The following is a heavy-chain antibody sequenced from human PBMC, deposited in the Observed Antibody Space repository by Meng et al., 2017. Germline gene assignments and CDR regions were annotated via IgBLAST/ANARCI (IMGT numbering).Heavy chain of an antibody. CDR3: ARDLEDADTATVCWFDP. CDR2: IYHSQRT. D-gene: IGHD5-18*01. V-gene: IGHV4-38-2*02. J-gene: IGHJ5*02. CDR1: GYSISSGYY. Sequence: SETLSLTCTVSGYSISSGYYWGWIRQPPGKGLEWIGSIYHSQRTYYNPSLKSRVTISVDTSTSQFSLKLSSVTAADTAVYYCARDLEDADTATVCWFDPWGQGTMVTVSS.